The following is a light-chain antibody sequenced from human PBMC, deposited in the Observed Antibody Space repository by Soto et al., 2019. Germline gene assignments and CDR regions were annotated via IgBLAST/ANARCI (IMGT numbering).Light chain of an antibody. CDR2: ENN. V-gene: IGLV6-57*04. J-gene: IGLJ2*01. CDR3: QSYDSDFVV. Sequence: NFMPTQPHSVSESPGKTLSISCTRSSGSIANNYVQWYQQHPGSAPTTVIYENNQRLSGVPDRFSGSTDGSSNSASLTISGLQTEDEADYYCQSYDSDFVVFGGGTKLTVL. CDR1: SGSIANNY.